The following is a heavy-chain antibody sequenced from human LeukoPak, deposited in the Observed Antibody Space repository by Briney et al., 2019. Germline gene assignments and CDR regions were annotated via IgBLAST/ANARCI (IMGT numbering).Heavy chain of an antibody. D-gene: IGHD1-1*01. CDR3: AKSRSGSANWALQIFDN. Sequence: GGSLRLSCAASGFTFSTYAIRWVRQAPGKGLEWVSVISGSGGSTYYADSVKGRFTISRDNSKNTLYLQMNSLRAEDTAVYFCAKSRSGSANWALQIFDNWGQGTLVTVSS. CDR2: ISGSGGST. CDR1: GFTFSTYA. V-gene: IGHV3-23*01. J-gene: IGHJ4*02.